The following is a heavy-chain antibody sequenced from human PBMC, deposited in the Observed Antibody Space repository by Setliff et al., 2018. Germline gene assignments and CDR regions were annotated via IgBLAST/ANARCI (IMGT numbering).Heavy chain of an antibody. J-gene: IGHJ4*02. CDR3: ARRDFGSDYPLVS. D-gene: IGHD6-25*01. CDR2: IYPGDSDT. CDR1: GDNFNTNW. Sequence: GESLKISCKGSGDNFNTNWIAWVRQMPGRGLEWMGAIYPGDSDTRYSPSFEGQVIISADKSSSSAFLQWNSLKASDTAMYFCARRDFGSDYPLVSWGQGTLVTVSS. V-gene: IGHV5-51*01.